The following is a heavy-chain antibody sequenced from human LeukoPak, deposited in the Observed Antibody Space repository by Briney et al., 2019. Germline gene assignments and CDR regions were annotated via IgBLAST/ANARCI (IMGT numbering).Heavy chain of an antibody. CDR1: GFTFSSYS. Sequence: GGSPRLSCAASGFTFSSYSMNWVRQAPGKGLEWVSSISSSSSYIYYADSVKGRFTISRDNAKNSLYLQMNSLRAEDTAVYYCARGLRFLEWLLSPIGDYFDYWGQGTLVTVSS. CDR2: ISSSSSYI. V-gene: IGHV3-21*01. D-gene: IGHD3-3*01. CDR3: ARGLRFLEWLLSPIGDYFDY. J-gene: IGHJ4*02.